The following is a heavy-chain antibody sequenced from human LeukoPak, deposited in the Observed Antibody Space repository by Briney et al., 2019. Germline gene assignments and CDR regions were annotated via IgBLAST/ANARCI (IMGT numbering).Heavy chain of an antibody. CDR2: LRHDGSNK. Sequence: QPGGSLRLSCAASGFTFSSYGMHWVRQAPGKGLEGVACLRHDGSNKFYADSVKGRFTISRDNSKDTLYLQMNSLRAEDTAVYYCAGKTGYYYYYMDVWGKGTTVTISS. J-gene: IGHJ6*03. CDR3: AGKTGYYYYYMDV. CDR1: GFTFSSYG. V-gene: IGHV3-30*02. D-gene: IGHD3-9*01.